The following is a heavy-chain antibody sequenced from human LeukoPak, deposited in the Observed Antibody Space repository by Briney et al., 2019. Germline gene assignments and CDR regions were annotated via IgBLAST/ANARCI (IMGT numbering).Heavy chain of an antibody. CDR3: AYRRATTVTTFFDY. CDR2: IYWDDDK. Sequence: ESGPTLVNPTQTLTLTCTFSGFSLSTSGVGVGWIRQPPGKALEWLALIYWDDDKRYNPSLKSRLTITKDTSKNQVVLTMTNMDPVDTATYYCAYRRATTVTTFFDYWGQGTLVTVSS. D-gene: IGHD4-17*01. J-gene: IGHJ4*02. CDR1: GFSLSTSGVG. V-gene: IGHV2-5*02.